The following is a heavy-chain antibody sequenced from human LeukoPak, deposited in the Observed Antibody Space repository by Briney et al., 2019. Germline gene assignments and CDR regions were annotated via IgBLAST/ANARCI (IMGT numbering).Heavy chain of an antibody. D-gene: IGHD2-2*01. Sequence: ASETLSLTCTVSGGSISNYYWSWIRQPAGKGLEWIGRIYTNGSTKYNPSLKTRVSMSADMSKNQFSLKLTSVTAADTALYYCARDGGIVVPAAPAVFDIWGQGTMVTVSS. CDR2: IYTNGST. J-gene: IGHJ3*02. CDR1: GGSISNYY. CDR3: ARDGGIVVPAAPAVFDI. V-gene: IGHV4-4*07.